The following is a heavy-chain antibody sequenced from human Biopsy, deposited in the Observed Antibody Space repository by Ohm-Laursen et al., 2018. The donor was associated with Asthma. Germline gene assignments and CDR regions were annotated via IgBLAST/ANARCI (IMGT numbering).Heavy chain of an antibody. CDR2: IWFDGSNK. CDR3: ARTFHFWSPYHAEHYQL. CDR1: GFAVSRDH. Sequence: SLRLSCAAAGFAVSRDHMFWVRQAPGKGLEWVADIWFDGSNKHYADSVKGRFTISRDNSKNTLYLQMNSLRAEDTAVYYCARTFHFWSPYHAEHYQLWGQGTLVTVSS. J-gene: IGHJ1*01. V-gene: IGHV3-33*07. D-gene: IGHD3-3*02.